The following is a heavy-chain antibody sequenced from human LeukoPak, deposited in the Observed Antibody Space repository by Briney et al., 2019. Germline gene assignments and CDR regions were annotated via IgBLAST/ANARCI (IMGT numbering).Heavy chain of an antibody. J-gene: IGHJ4*02. D-gene: IGHD3-9*01. CDR3: ARVDLLTGYYFFDY. Sequence: GASVKVSCKASGGTFSSYAISWVRQAPGQGLEWMGGIIPIFGTANYAQKFQGRVTMTTETSTSTAYMELGSLGSDETAVYYCARVDLLTGYYFFDYWGQGTLVTVSS. CDR1: GGTFSSYA. CDR2: IIPIFGTA. V-gene: IGHV1-69*05.